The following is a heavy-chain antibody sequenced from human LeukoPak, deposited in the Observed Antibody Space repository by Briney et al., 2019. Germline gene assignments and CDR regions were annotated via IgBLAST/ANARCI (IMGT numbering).Heavy chain of an antibody. CDR2: IWYDGSNK. Sequence: HSGGSLRLSCAASGSTFSSYGMHWVRQAPGKGLEWVAVIWYDGSNKYYADSVKGRFTISRDNSKNTLYLQMNSLRAEDTAVYYCARDSVTTDFDYWGQGTLVTVSS. V-gene: IGHV3-33*01. D-gene: IGHD1-1*01. CDR3: ARDSVTTDFDY. J-gene: IGHJ4*02. CDR1: GSTFSSYG.